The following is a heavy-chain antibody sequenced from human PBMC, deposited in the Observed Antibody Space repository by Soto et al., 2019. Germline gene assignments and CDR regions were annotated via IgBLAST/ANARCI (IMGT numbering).Heavy chain of an antibody. Sequence: GGSLRLSCAASGFTFSNAWMSWVRQAPGKGPEWVGRTRSKTDGGTTGYAAPVKGRITISRDDSTNTLYLQMNSLKTEDTAVYYCATDWATLVTDWGQGTLVTVSS. CDR1: GFTFSNAW. J-gene: IGHJ4*02. D-gene: IGHD5-12*01. CDR2: TRSKTDGGTT. CDR3: ATDWATLVTD. V-gene: IGHV3-15*01.